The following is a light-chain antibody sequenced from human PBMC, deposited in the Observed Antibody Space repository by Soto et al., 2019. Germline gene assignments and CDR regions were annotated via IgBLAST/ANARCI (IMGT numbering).Light chain of an antibody. CDR1: QTISSSY. Sequence: VLTQSPGTLSLSPGERATISCRASQTISSSYLAWYQRKPGQAPRLLIYGVSTRATGIPHRFSGSGSGTDFTLTISRLEPEDCVVYYCQQYGGSPPYTFGQGTRLEIK. J-gene: IGKJ2*01. CDR3: QQYGGSPPYT. CDR2: GVS. V-gene: IGKV3-20*01.